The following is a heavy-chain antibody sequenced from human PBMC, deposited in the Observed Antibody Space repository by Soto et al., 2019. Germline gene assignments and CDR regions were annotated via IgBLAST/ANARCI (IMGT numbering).Heavy chain of an antibody. J-gene: IGHJ5*02. D-gene: IGHD3-10*01. CDR2: ISAYNGNT. Sequence: ASVKVSCKASGYTFTSYGSSWVRQATGQGLEWMGWISAYNGNTNYAQKFQGRVTITRDTSASTAYMELSSLRSEDTAVYYCARDRDYYGSWTFDPSGQGTLVTVSS. V-gene: IGHV1-18*01. CDR3: ARDRDYYGSWTFDP. CDR1: GYTFTSYG.